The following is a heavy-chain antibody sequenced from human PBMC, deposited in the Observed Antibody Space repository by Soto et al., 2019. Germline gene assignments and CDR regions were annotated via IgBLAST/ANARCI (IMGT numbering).Heavy chain of an antibody. CDR3: AKLASGHYCTNGVCLLYYCDY. CDR1: GFTFNNYA. D-gene: IGHD2-8*01. V-gene: IGHV3-23*01. Sequence: EVQLLESGGGLVQPGGSLRLSCAASGFTFNNYAMSWVRQAPGKGLEWVSAISGSGGSTHYADPVKGRFTISRDNSKTTLCLQMNSLRAEDTAVYYCAKLASGHYCTNGVCLLYYCDYWGQGAQVTVSS. CDR2: ISGSGGST. J-gene: IGHJ4*02.